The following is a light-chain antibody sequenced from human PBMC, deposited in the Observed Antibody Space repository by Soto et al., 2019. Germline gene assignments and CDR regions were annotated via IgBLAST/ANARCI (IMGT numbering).Light chain of an antibody. CDR2: DAF. J-gene: IGKJ5*01. Sequence: EIVLTQSPATLSLSPGERATVSCRASQSVSSHLAWYQQKRGQAPRLLIYDAFSRSSGIPSRFRGRGSGTDFRLTISRLEPEDFAVYYCQQGGNWPLTFGQGTRLEIK. CDR3: QQGGNWPLT. CDR1: QSVSSH. V-gene: IGKV3-11*01.